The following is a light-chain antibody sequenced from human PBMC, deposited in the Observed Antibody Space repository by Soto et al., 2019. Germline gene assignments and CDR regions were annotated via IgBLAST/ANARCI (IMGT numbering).Light chain of an antibody. CDR2: LGS. V-gene: IGKV2-28*01. CDR1: QSLLHRNGYNY. Sequence: DIVMTQSALYLPVTPGEPASISCRSSQSLLHRNGYNYLDWYLQKPGQSPQLLIYLGSNRASGGPDRFSGSGSGTDCTLKISRVEAEDVGVYYFMQALQTPFTFVPGTKVEIK. CDR3: MQALQTPFT. J-gene: IGKJ3*01.